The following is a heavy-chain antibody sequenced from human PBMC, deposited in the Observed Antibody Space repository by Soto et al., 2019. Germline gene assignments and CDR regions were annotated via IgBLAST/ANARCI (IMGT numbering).Heavy chain of an antibody. V-gene: IGHV3-48*02. CDR2: ISSSSSTI. CDR1: GFTFSSYS. J-gene: IGHJ3*02. CDR3: AKIDSSGYYRAFDI. Sequence: PGGSLRLSCAASGFTFSSYSMNWVRQAPGKGLEWVSYISSSSSTIYYADSVEGRFTISRDNAKNSLYLQMNSLRDEDTAVYYCAKIDSSGYYRAFDIWGQGTMVTVSS. D-gene: IGHD3-22*01.